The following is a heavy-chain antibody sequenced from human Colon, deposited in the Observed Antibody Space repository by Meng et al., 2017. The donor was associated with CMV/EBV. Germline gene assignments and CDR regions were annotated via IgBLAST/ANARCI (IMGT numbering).Heavy chain of an antibody. V-gene: IGHV1-18*01. J-gene: IGHJ1*01. CDR1: GYTFTYYG. Sequence: QVEVVQSGAEVKKPGASGKVSCKASGYTFTYYGISWVRQASGQGLEWMGWISAYTGDTYYAQKFQGRVTMTTDTSTSTAYMELRSLRSDDTAVYYCVRESQSGSYIYLQHWGQGTLVTVSS. CDR3: VRESQSGSYIYLQH. D-gene: IGHD1-26*01. CDR2: ISAYTGDT.